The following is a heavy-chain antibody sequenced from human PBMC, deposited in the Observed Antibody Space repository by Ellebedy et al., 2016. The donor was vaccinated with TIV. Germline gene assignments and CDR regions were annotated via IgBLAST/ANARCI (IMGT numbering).Heavy chain of an antibody. CDR2: IWRNDDK. CDR1: GFSLDTPGVG. D-gene: IGHD5-12*01. J-gene: IGHJ4*02. CDR3: AHRQFGGYGSYYFDY. V-gene: IGHV2-5*01. Sequence: SGPTLVKPPQSLTLTCTFSGFSLDTPGVGVGWIRQPPGKALEWLAVIWRNDDKDYSPSLKNRVTIIRDTSRNQVVLTMTNMDIVDTATYFCAHRQFGGYGSYYFDYWGQGILVTVSS.